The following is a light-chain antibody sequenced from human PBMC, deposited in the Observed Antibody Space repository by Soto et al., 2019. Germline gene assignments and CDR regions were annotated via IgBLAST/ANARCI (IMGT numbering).Light chain of an antibody. CDR1: SGHSSYA. J-gene: IGLJ7*01. CDR2: LNSDGSH. V-gene: IGLV4-69*01. Sequence: QTVVTQSPSASASLGASVKLTCTLSSGHSSYAIAWLQQQPEKGPRYLMKLNSDGSHSKGDGIPDRFSGSSSGTERYLSISSLQSEDEADYYCQTWGTGCLAVFGGGTQVTVL. CDR3: QTWGTGCLAV.